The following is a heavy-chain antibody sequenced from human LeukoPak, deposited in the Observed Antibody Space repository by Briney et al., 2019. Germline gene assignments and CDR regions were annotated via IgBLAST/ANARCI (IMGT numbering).Heavy chain of an antibody. CDR1: GFTFSSYW. D-gene: IGHD3-22*01. J-gene: IGHJ2*01. CDR2: IKQDGSEK. Sequence: GGSLRLSCAASGFTFSSYWMSWVRQAPGKGLEWVANIKQDGSEKYYVDSVKGRFTISRDNAKNSLYLQMNSLRAEDTAVYYCARDQPGDSSGYFSFWYFDLWGRGTLVTVSS. CDR3: ARDQPGDSSGYFSFWYFDL. V-gene: IGHV3-7*01.